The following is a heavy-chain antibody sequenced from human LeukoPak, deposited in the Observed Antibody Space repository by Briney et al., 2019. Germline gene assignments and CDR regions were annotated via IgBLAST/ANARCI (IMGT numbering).Heavy chain of an antibody. D-gene: IGHD3-10*02. CDR1: GFTVSSNS. Sequence: PGGSLRLSCTVSGFTVSSNSMSWVRQAPGKGLEWVSFIYSGTTHYSDSVKGRFTISRDNAKNSLYLQMNSLRAEDTAVYYCAELGITMIGGVWGKGTTVTISS. CDR3: AELGITMIGGV. V-gene: IGHV3-53*01. CDR2: IYSGTT. J-gene: IGHJ6*04.